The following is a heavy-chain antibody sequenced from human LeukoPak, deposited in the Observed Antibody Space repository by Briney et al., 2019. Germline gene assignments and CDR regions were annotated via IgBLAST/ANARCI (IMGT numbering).Heavy chain of an antibody. D-gene: IGHD3-22*01. Sequence: PGGSLRLSCAGSGFTLSSYAMSWVRQAPGKGLEWVSAISGSGGSTYYADSVKGRFTISRDNSKNTLYLQMNSLRAEDTAVYYCAKDIYDSSGFDYWGQGTLVTVSS. CDR2: ISGSGGST. J-gene: IGHJ4*02. CDR1: GFTLSSYA. V-gene: IGHV3-23*01. CDR3: AKDIYDSSGFDY.